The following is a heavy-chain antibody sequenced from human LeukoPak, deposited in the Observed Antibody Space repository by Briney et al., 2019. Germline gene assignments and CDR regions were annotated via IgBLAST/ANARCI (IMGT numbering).Heavy chain of an antibody. D-gene: IGHD3-10*01. CDR1: GGSISSYY. CDR3: ASSISGGSGSYYYYYYMDV. Sequence: SETLSLTCTVSGGSISSYYWSWIRQPPGTGLEWIGYIYYSGSTNYNPSLKSRVTISVDTSKNQFSLKLSSVTAADTAGYYCASSISGGSGSYYYYYYMDVWGKGTTVTVSS. J-gene: IGHJ6*03. CDR2: IYYSGST. V-gene: IGHV4-59*01.